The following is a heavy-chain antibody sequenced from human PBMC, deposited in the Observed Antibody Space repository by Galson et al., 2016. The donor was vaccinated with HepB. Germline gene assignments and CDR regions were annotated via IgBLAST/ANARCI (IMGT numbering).Heavy chain of an antibody. V-gene: IGHV3-7*03. D-gene: IGHD4-23*01. CDR1: GFTFRSYW. J-gene: IGHJ4*02. CDR3: AREGYGGFDY. CDR2: MKQDGSKK. Sequence: SLRLSCAASGFTFRSYWLSWVRQAPGKGPEWVANMKQDGSKKEYVDSVKGRFTISRDNAKNSLYLQMNSLRAEDTAVYYCAREGYGGFDYWGQGTLVTVSS.